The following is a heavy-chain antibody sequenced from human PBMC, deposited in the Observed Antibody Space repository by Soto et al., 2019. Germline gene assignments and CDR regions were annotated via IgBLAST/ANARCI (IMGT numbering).Heavy chain of an antibody. D-gene: IGHD3-22*01. J-gene: IGHJ5*02. CDR3: ASVGGYNNWFDP. V-gene: IGHV1-46*01. CDR2: INPSGGST. Sequence: ASVKVSCKASGYTFASYYMHWVRQAPGQGLEWMGIINPSGGSTSYAQKFQGRVTMTRDTSTSTVYMELSSLRSEDTAVYYCASVGGYNNWFDPWGQGTLVTVSS. CDR1: GYTFASYY.